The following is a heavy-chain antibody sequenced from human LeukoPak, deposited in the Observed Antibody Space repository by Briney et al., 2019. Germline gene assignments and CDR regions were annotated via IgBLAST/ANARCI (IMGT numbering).Heavy chain of an antibody. V-gene: IGHV4-34*01. D-gene: IGHD3-22*01. CDR1: VVSFSGYY. CDR2: INHSVST. Sequence: SETLSLTSAVYVVSFSGYYWSWIRHPPRKGLEWSGEINHSVSTNYNPSLKSRVTISVDTSKNQFSLKLSSVTAADTAVYYCARGTLPVPRSGYDYWGQGTLVTVSS. CDR3: ARGTLPVPRSGYDY. J-gene: IGHJ4*02.